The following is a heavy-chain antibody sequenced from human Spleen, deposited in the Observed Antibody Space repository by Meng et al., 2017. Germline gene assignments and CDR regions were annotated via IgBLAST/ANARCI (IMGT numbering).Heavy chain of an antibody. Sequence: KVSCKGSGYTFTKYWIAWVRQVPGKGLEWMGIIYPGDSETTYSPSFQGRVTISADKSIATAYLQWSRLTASDTATYYCARDVGPVPCDGGSCYSWYFDLWGRGTLVTVSS. V-gene: IGHV5-51*01. CDR2: IYPGDSET. D-gene: IGHD2-21*01. J-gene: IGHJ2*01. CDR3: ARDVGPVPCDGGSCYSWYFDL. CDR1: GYTFTKYW.